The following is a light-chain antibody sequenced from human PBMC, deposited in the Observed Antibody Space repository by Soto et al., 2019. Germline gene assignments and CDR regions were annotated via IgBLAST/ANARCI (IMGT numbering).Light chain of an antibody. Sequence: EVGFTQSPCTLSLSPGERATLSCRASQSVSSSFLSWYQQKPGQSPRLLIYGASGRATGIPDRFSGSGSGTDFTLTISSLEPEDFAVYYCQQYGSAPRPFGQGTKADIK. V-gene: IGKV3-20*01. CDR1: QSVSSSF. CDR2: GAS. J-gene: IGKJ1*01. CDR3: QQYGSAPRP.